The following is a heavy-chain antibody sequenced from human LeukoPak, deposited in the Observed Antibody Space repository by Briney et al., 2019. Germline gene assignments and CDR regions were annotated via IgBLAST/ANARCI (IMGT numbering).Heavy chain of an antibody. D-gene: IGHD1-26*01. J-gene: IGHJ3*02. CDR2: ISSSSSYI. CDR1: GFTFSSYS. Sequence: GGSLRLSCAASGFTFSSYSMNWVRQAPGKGLEWVSSISSSSSYIYYADSVKGRFTISRDNAKNSLYLQMNSLRAEDTAAYYCARQRGGAFDIWGQGTMVTVSS. CDR3: ARQRGGAFDI. V-gene: IGHV3-21*01.